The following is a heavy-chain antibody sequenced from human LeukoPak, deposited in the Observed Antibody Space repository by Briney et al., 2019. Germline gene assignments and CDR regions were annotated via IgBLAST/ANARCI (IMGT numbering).Heavy chain of an antibody. Sequence: GGSLRLSCAASGFTFTSFSMSWVRQAPGKGLEWVSYISSSGSTIYYADSVKGRFTISRDNAKNSLYLQMNSLRAEDTAVYYCARDGVATILGGYYYGMDVWGQGTTVTVSS. CDR1: GFTFTSFS. V-gene: IGHV3-48*04. CDR3: ARDGVATILGGYYYGMDV. J-gene: IGHJ6*02. CDR2: ISSSGSTI. D-gene: IGHD5-12*01.